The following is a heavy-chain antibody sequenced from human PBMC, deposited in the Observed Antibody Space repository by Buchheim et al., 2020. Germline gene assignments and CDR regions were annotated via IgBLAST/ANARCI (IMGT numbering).Heavy chain of an antibody. J-gene: IGHJ3*02. D-gene: IGHD5-12*01. Sequence: QVQLVESGGGLVKPGGSPRHSCAASGFAFPDYYMTWIRQAPGKGLEWVSYISTSSGYTNYADSVKGRFTISRDNAKNSLYLQMNSLTAEDTAMYYCARCRGNSGYVREPFDIWGQGT. CDR2: ISTSSGYT. CDR1: GFAFPDYY. V-gene: IGHV3-11*06. CDR3: ARCRGNSGYVREPFDI.